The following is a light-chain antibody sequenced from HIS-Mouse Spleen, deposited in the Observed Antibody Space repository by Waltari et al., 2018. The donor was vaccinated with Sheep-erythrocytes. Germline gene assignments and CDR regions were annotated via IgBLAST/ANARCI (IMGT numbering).Light chain of an antibody. V-gene: IGLV2-8*01. Sequence: QSALTQPPSASVSPGQSVTISCTGTRRDVGGYHYVPWYPQHPGNAPKLMIYEVSKRPSGVPDRFSGSKSGNTASLTVSGLQAEDEADYYCSSYAGSNNWVFGGGTKLTVL. CDR2: EVS. CDR3: SSYAGSNNWV. CDR1: RRDVGGYHY. J-gene: IGLJ3*02.